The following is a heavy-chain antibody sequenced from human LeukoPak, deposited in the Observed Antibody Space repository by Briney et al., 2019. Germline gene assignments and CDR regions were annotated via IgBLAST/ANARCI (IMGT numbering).Heavy chain of an antibody. CDR3: AKDSSYDILTGYYTN. Sequence: PGGSLRLSCAASGFTFSSYAMSWVRQAPGKGLEWVSAISGSGGSTYYADSVKGRFTISRDNSKNTLYLQRNSLRAEDTAVYYCAKDSSYDILTGYYTNWGQGTLVTVSS. CDR2: ISGSGGST. V-gene: IGHV3-23*01. J-gene: IGHJ4*02. CDR1: GFTFSSYA. D-gene: IGHD3-9*01.